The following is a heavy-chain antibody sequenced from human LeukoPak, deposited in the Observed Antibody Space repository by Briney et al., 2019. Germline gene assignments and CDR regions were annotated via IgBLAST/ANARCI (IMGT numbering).Heavy chain of an antibody. CDR3: ATGSQIGDQFFQYGMDV. Sequence: ASVKVSCKAIRYTFTGYYMHWVRQAPGQGLEWLGWINPNSGGTNSAQKFLGRVTMTRDTSIRTGYMELTRLRSDDTAVYYCATGSQIGDQFFQYGMDVWGQGTSVTVSS. CDR2: INPNSGGT. CDR1: RYTFTGYY. J-gene: IGHJ6*02. D-gene: IGHD3-10*01. V-gene: IGHV1-2*02.